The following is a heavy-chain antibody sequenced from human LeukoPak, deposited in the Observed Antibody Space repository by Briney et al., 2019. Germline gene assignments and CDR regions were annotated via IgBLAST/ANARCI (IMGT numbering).Heavy chain of an antibody. CDR1: GYTFTGYY. V-gene: IGHV1-2*02. J-gene: IGHJ4*02. CDR3: ASESYCSSTSCYPEFDY. CDR2: INPNSGGT. Sequence: ASVKVSCKASGYTFTGYYMHWVRQAPGQGLEWMGWINPNSGGTNYAQKFQGRVTMTRDTSISTAYMELSRLRSDDTAVYYCASESYCSSTSCYPEFDYWGQGTLVTVSS. D-gene: IGHD2-2*01.